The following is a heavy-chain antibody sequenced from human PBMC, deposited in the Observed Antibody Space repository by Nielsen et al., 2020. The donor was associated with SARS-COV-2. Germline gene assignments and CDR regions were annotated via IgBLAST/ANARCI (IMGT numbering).Heavy chain of an antibody. CDR2: ISNTGGST. D-gene: IGHD3-22*01. J-gene: IGHJ6*02. CDR3: ARGGYYDRSASAINYYGMDV. V-gene: IGHV3-64*01. Sequence: VRQAPGKRLEYISTISNTGGSTYYANSVKGRFTISSDNSKSTLYLELGSLRAEDTALYYCARGGYYDRSASAINYYGMDVWGQGTTVTVSS.